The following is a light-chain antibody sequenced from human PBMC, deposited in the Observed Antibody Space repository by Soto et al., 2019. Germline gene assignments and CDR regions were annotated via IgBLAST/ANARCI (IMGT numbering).Light chain of an antibody. CDR2: GNS. CDR3: AAWDDSLMGV. V-gene: IGLV1-40*01. J-gene: IGLJ1*01. Sequence: QSVLTQPPSVSGAPGQRVTISCTGSSSNIGAGYDVHWYQQLPGTAPKLLIYGNSNRPSGVPDRFSGSKSGTSASLAITGLQAEDEADYYCAAWDDSLMGVFGPGTKLTVL. CDR1: SSNIGAGYD.